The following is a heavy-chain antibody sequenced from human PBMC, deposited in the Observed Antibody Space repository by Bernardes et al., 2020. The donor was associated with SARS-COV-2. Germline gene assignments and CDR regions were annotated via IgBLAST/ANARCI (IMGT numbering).Heavy chain of an antibody. CDR3: ARHSYGVHDAFDI. J-gene: IGHJ3*02. V-gene: IGHV4-59*08. CDR2: IYYSGST. Sequence: SETLSLTRTVSGGSISSYYWSWIRQPPGKGLEWIGYIYYSGSTNYNPSLKSRVTISVDTSKNQFSLKLSSVTAADTAVYYCARHSYGVHDAFDIWGQGTMVTVSS. CDR1: GGSISSYY. D-gene: IGHD5-18*01.